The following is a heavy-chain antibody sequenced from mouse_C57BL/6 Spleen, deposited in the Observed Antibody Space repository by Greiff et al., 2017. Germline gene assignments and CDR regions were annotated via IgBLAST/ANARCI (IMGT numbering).Heavy chain of an antibody. V-gene: IGHV2-2*01. Sequence: VKLVESGPGLVQPSQSLSITCTVSGFSLTSYGVHWVRQSPGKGLEWLGVIWSGGSTDYNAAFISRLSISKDNSKSQVFFKMNSLQADDTAIYYCARNDYDVGYWYFGVWGTGTTVTVSS. CDR2: IWSGGST. CDR1: GFSLTSYG. CDR3: ARNDYDVGYWYFGV. J-gene: IGHJ1*03. D-gene: IGHD2-4*01.